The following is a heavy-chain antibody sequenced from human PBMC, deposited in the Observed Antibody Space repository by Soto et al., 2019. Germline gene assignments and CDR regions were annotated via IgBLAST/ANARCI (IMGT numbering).Heavy chain of an antibody. CDR3: ARDGIVLVPAAANYYYYGMDV. CDR1: GFTFSSYG. J-gene: IGHJ6*02. CDR2: IWYDGSNK. V-gene: IGHV3-33*01. Sequence: QVQLVESGGGVVQPGRSLRLSCAASGFTFSSYGMHWVRQAPGTGLEWVAVIWYDGSNKYYADSVKGRFTISRDNSKNTLYLQMNSLRAEDTAVYYCARDGIVLVPAAANYYYYGMDVWGQGTTVTVSS. D-gene: IGHD2-2*01.